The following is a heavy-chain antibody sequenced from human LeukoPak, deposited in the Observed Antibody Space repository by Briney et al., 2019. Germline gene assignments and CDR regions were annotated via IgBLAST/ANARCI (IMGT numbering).Heavy chain of an antibody. V-gene: IGHV1-69*02. D-gene: IGHD3-16*01. CDR1: GGTFSKNS. CDR3: ARVKAEGVPVAIDAYFDYGMDV. CDR2: TIPIVGVE. Sequence: SVKVSCKVSGGTFSKNSISWVRQAPGQGLEWMGRTIPIVGVEHYAQKFQGRVTITADMSTSTAYMDLSSLRSDDTAVYYCARVKAEGVPVAIDAYFDYGMDVWGQGTTVIVSS. J-gene: IGHJ6*02.